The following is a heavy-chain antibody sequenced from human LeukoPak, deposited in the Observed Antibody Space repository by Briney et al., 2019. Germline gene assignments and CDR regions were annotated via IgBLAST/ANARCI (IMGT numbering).Heavy chain of an antibody. CDR1: RGSITGDPHY. V-gene: IGHV4-61*09. CDR3: ARANYYDSTGCYHDY. J-gene: IGHJ4*02. D-gene: IGHD3-22*01. CDR2: VPANGRT. Sequence: SETLSLTCSVSRGSITGDPHYWTWIRQTAGKGLEWIGHVPANGRTTYNPSLKSRVAISVDTSKKKFFLRLDSVTAADTAVYYCARANYYDSTGCYHDYWGQGTLVTVSS.